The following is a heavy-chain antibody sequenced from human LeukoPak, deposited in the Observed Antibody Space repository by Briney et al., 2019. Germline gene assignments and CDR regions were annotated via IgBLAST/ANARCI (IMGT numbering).Heavy chain of an antibody. CDR1: GYTFTGYY. V-gene: IGHV1-2*02. D-gene: IGHD6-19*01. CDR2: INPHSGGT. J-gene: IGHJ3*02. CDR3: ARGGTGYSSGWLRAFDI. Sequence: ASVKVPCKASGYTFTGYYMHWVRQAPGQGLEWMGWINPHSGGTNYAQKFQGRVTMTRDTSISTVYMELSSLRSDDTAVYYCARGGTGYSSGWLRAFDIWGQGTMVTVSS.